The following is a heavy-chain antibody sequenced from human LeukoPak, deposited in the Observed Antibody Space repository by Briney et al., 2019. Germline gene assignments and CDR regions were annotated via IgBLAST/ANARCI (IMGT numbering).Heavy chain of an antibody. J-gene: IGHJ5*02. CDR2: INHSGST. V-gene: IGHV4-34*01. Sequence: PSETLSLTCAVYGGSFSGYYWSWIRQPPGKGLEWIGEINHSGSTNYNPSLKSRVTISVDTSKNQFSLKLSSVTAADTAVYYCARIAEEAAAGFDPWGQGTLVSVPS. CDR1: GGSFSGYY. CDR3: ARIAEEAAAGFDP. D-gene: IGHD6-13*01.